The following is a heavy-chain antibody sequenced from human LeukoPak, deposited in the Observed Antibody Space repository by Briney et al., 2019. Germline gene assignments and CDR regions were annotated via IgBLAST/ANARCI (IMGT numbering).Heavy chain of an antibody. CDR2: IYYSGST. V-gene: IGHV4-59*01. J-gene: IGHJ6*02. D-gene: IGHD3-9*01. CDR1: GGSISSYY. Sequence: SETLSLTCTVSGGSISSYYWSWIRQPPGKGLEWIGYIYYSGSTNYNPFLKSRVTISVDTSTNQFSLKLSSVTAADTAVYYCARVDRTYYYGMDVWGQGTTVTVSS. CDR3: ARVDRTYYYGMDV.